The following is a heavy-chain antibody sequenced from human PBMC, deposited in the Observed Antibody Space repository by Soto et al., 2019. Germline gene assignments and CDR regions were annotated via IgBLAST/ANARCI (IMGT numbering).Heavy chain of an antibody. CDR1: GFPFSDYY. V-gene: IGHV3-11*05. CDR2: ISSSSSNT. Sequence: QVQLVESGGGLVKPGGSLRLSCAASGFPFSDYYMSWIRQAPGKGLERVSYISSSSSNTNSADSVKGRFTISRDNAKKSLYLQMNSLRAEDTAVYYCARDSVYYGDHELKYFDYGGQGTLVTVSS. D-gene: IGHD4-17*01. J-gene: IGHJ4*02. CDR3: ARDSVYYGDHELKYFDY.